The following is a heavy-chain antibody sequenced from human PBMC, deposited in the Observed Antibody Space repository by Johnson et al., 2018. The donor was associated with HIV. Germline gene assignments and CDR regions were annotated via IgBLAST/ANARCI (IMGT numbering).Heavy chain of an antibody. J-gene: IGHJ3*02. Sequence: MQLVESGGALVQPGGSLRLSCAASRFTFSSYWMNWVRQAPGKGLEWVANIKQDGSEKYYVDSVKGRFNISRDNSKNTLYLQMNSLRAEDTAVYYCAKEGSGYFHAFDIWGQGTMVTVSS. D-gene: IGHD3-22*01. CDR1: RFTFSSYW. V-gene: IGHV3-7*01. CDR3: AKEGSGYFHAFDI. CDR2: IKQDGSEK.